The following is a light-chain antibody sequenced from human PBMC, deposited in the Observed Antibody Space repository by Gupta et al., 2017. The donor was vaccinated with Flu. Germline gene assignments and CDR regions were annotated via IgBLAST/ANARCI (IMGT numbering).Light chain of an antibody. V-gene: IGLV2-14*01. CDR1: TSDVGANYY. J-gene: IGLJ1*01. CDR2: GVN. CDR3: SSYRSSSTSFF. Sequence: QSALTQPASVSGSPAQSIAISCTGTTSDVGANYYVSWYQHHPGKAPKVMIYGVNNRPSGVSDRFSGSKSGNTASLTISGLQAEDEADYYCSSYRSSSTSFFFGTGTKVTVL.